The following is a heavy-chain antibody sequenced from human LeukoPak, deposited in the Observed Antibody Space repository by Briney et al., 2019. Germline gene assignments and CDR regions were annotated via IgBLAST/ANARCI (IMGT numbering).Heavy chain of an antibody. CDR1: GFTFSNAW. D-gene: IGHD6-13*01. V-gene: IGHV3-23*01. J-gene: IGHJ4*02. CDR2: ISGSGGST. Sequence: GGSLRLSCAASGFTFSNAWMSWVRQAPGKGLEWVSAISGSGGSTYYADSVKGRFTISIDNSKNTLYLQMNSLRAEDTAVYYCAKDTGYSSSWDYWGQGTLVTVSS. CDR3: AKDTGYSSSWDY.